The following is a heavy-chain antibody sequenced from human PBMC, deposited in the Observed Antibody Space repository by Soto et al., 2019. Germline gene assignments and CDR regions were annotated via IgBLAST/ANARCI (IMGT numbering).Heavy chain of an antibody. D-gene: IGHD3-9*01. Sequence: GGSLRLSCGASGFTFRSYAMHWVRQAPGKGLEWVATISHDGNIKYYADPVKGRFAISRDNSMNAMFLQMDSLRPEDTARYYCARDYETSSAGYYYYGMDVWGHGTTVTVSS. CDR1: GFTFRSYA. J-gene: IGHJ6*02. CDR2: ISHDGNIK. V-gene: IGHV3-30*09. CDR3: ARDYETSSAGYYYYGMDV.